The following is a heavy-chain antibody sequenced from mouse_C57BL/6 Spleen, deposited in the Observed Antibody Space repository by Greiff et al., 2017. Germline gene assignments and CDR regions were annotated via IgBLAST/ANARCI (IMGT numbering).Heavy chain of an antibody. CDR1: GYSFTGYY. V-gene: IGHV1-42*01. D-gene: IGHD1-1*01. Sequence: EVQLQQSGPELVKPGASVKISCKASGYSFTGYYMNWVKQSPEKSLEWIGEINPSTGGTTYNQKFKAKATLTVDKSSSTAYMQLKSLTSEDSAVYYCARFHYYGSSYFDYWGQGTTLTVSS. CDR3: ARFHYYGSSYFDY. CDR2: INPSTGGT. J-gene: IGHJ2*01.